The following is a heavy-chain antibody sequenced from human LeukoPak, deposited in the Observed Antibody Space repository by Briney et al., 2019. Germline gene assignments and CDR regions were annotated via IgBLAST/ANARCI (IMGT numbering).Heavy chain of an antibody. D-gene: IGHD1-26*01. J-gene: IGHJ3*02. CDR3: ARPARLVGATSAFDI. V-gene: IGHV4-34*01. CDR2: INHSGST. Sequence: SETLSLTCAVYGGSFSDYYWSWIRQPPGKGLEWIGRINHSGSTNYNPSLKSRVTISVDTSKNQFSLKLSSVTAADTAVYYCARPARLVGATSAFDIWGQGTMVTVSS. CDR1: GGSFSDYY.